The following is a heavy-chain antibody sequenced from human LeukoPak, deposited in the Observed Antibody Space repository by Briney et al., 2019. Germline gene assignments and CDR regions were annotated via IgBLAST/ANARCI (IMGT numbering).Heavy chain of an antibody. CDR2: ISYDGSNK. CDR3: ARDFMYNVNCAGC. J-gene: IGHJ4*02. CDR1: GFTFSSYA. Sequence: QPGRSLRLSCAASGFTFSSYAMHWVRQAPGKGLEWVAVISYDGSNKYYADSVKGRFTISRDNAKNTLYLQMNSLRAEDTAVYYCARDFMYNVNCAGCWGQGTLVTVSS. V-gene: IGHV3-30*04. D-gene: IGHD1-14*01.